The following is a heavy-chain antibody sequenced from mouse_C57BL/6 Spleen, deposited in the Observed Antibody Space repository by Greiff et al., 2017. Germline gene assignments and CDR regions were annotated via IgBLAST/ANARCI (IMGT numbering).Heavy chain of an antibody. CDR2: ISSGSSTI. J-gene: IGHJ4*01. V-gene: IGHV5-17*01. CDR3: ARDDFDGNAMDY. D-gene: IGHD2-13*01. CDR1: GFTFSDYG. Sequence: EVQGVESGGGLVKPGGSLKLSCAASGFTFSDYGMHWVRQAPEKGLEWVAYISSGSSTIYYADPVKGRITISRDNAKNTLFLQMTSLRSEDTAMYYCARDDFDGNAMDYWVQGTSVTVSS.